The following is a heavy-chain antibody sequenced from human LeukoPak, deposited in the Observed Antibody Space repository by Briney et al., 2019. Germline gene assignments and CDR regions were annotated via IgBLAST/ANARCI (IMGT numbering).Heavy chain of an antibody. D-gene: IGHD3-3*01. CDR2: VSYVGTYE. CDR3: AKAGGLRSHPLDP. CDR1: GFTFSSYG. Sequence: GGSLRLSCAASGFTFSSYGMHWVRQAPGKGLEWVAVVSYVGTYEYYADSVKGRFTISRDNSRNTLYLQMNGLRVEDTAIYYCAKAGGLRSHPLDPWGQGTLVTVSS. J-gene: IGHJ5*02. V-gene: IGHV3-30*18.